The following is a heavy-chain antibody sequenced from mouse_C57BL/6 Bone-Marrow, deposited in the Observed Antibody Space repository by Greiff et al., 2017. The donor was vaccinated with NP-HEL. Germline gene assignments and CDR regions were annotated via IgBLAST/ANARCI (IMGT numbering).Heavy chain of an antibody. CDR3: ASGNYAFY. V-gene: IGHV1-76*01. J-gene: IGHJ2*01. CDR1: GYTFTDYY. Sequence: QVQLKESGAELVRPGASVKLSCKASGYTFTDYYINWVKQRPGQGLEWIARIYPGSGNTYYNEKFKGKATLTAEKSSSTAYMQLSSLTSEDSAVYFCASGNYAFYWGQGTTLTVSS. CDR2: IYPGSGNT. D-gene: IGHD1-1*01.